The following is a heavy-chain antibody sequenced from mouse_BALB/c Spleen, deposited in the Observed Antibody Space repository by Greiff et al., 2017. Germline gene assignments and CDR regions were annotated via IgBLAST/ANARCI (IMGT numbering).Heavy chain of an antibody. CDR1: GYTFTDYN. D-gene: IGHD2-14*01. V-gene: IGHV1S29*02. CDR2: IYPYNGGT. Sequence: VQLQQSGPELVKPGASVKISCKASGYTFTDYNMHWVKQSHGKSLEWIGYIYPYNGGTGYNQKFKSKATLTVDNSSSTAYMELRSLTSEDSAVYYCAREGAYYRSAWFAYWGQGTLVTVSA. CDR3: AREGAYYRSAWFAY. J-gene: IGHJ3*01.